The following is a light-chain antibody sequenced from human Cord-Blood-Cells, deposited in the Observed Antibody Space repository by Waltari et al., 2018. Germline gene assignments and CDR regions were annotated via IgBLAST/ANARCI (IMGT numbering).Light chain of an antibody. CDR2: DVS. Sequence: QSALTQPASVSGSPGQSITISCTGTSSDVGGYNYVSWYQQHPGKAPKLMIYDVSNRPAGFSSRSAGSKAGNTAYLTISGLQAEDEADYYCSSYTSSSTYVFGTGTKVTDL. V-gene: IGLV2-14*01. J-gene: IGLJ1*01. CDR3: SSYTSSSTYV. CDR1: SSDVGGYNY.